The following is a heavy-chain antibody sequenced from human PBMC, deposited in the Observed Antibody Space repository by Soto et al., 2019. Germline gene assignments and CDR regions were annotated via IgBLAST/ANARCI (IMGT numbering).Heavy chain of an antibody. CDR1: GGTSSTFG. CDR2: IIPFFGTA. Sequence: SVKVSCMTSGGTSSTFGISWVRQAPGQGLEWMGGIIPFFGTAEYSQKFEDRITITADESTNTVYMDLRSLTSEDTAIYYCARTAPMDAGDKYYYDFWGQGALVTVS. D-gene: IGHD3-16*01. CDR3: ARTAPMDAGDKYYYDF. J-gene: IGHJ4*02. V-gene: IGHV1-69*13.